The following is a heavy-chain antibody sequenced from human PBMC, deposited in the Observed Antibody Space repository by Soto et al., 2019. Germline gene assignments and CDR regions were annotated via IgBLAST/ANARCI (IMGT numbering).Heavy chain of an antibody. V-gene: IGHV3-49*04. CDR2: IRSKAYGGTT. CDR3: TRDYGGPTRRRAFDP. Sequence: GSLGLSFTASGFTVGDYAMSWVRQAPGKGLEWVGFIRSKAYGGTTEYAASVKGRFTISRDDSKSIAYLQMNSLKTEDTAVYYCTRDYGGPTRRRAFDPWGQGTLVTVSS. D-gene: IGHD4-17*01. J-gene: IGHJ5*02. CDR1: GFTVGDYA.